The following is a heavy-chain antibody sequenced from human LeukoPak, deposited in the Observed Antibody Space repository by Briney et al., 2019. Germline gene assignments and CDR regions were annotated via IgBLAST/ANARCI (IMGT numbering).Heavy chain of an antibody. CDR3: ASVSVSSAGYHFYYYGMDV. Sequence: PSETLSLTCTVSGCSVNNGGYFWNWIRQSPGKGLEWLGYVYSSGSPNYNPSLRSRVSMSVDTSKNQFSLKLSSVTAADTTVYYCASVSVSSAGYHFYYYGMDVWGKGTTVIVSS. J-gene: IGHJ6*04. CDR1: GCSVNNGGYF. CDR2: VYSSGSP. V-gene: IGHV4-61*08. D-gene: IGHD6-25*01.